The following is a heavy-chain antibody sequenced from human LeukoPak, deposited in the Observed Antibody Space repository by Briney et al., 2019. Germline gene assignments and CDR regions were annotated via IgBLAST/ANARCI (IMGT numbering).Heavy chain of an antibody. Sequence: ASVKVSCKASGYTFTSYGISWVRQAPGQGLEWMGWISTYNGNTNYAQKRQGRVTMTTDTSTSTAYMELRSLRPEDTAVYYCARDGGYSTAYYYYYMDVWGKGTTVTVSS. J-gene: IGHJ6*03. CDR2: ISTYNGNT. D-gene: IGHD5-18*01. V-gene: IGHV1-18*01. CDR1: GYTFTSYG. CDR3: ARDGGYSTAYYYYYMDV.